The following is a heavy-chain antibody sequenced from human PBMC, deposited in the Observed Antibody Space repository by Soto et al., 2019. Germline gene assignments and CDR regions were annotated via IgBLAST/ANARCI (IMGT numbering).Heavy chain of an antibody. CDR3: ARDSRGGYYYYGMDV. J-gene: IGHJ6*02. CDR2: VNPNSGNT. D-gene: IGHD3-3*01. Sequence: ASVKVSCKASGYTFIDYYIHWVRQAPGQGLEWMGWVNPNSGNTNNAQKLQGWVTMTRDTSITTANMKLSRLTSDDTAVYFCARDSRGGYYYYGMDVWGQGTTVTVSS. V-gene: IGHV1-2*04. CDR1: GYTFIDYY.